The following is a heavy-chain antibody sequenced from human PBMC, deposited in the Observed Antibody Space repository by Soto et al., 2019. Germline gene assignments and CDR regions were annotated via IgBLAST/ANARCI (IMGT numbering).Heavy chain of an antibody. D-gene: IGHD2-15*01. V-gene: IGHV1-24*01. J-gene: IGHJ5*02. CDR2: FDPEDGET. Sequence: QVQLVQSGAEVKKPGASVKVSCKVSGYTLTELSMHWVRQAPGKGLEWMGGFDPEDGETIYAQKFQGRVTMTEDTFTAPAYMELSSLRSGDTAVNYCATGNCSGGSCSGGGFDPWGKGTLVTVSS. CDR1: GYTLTELS. CDR3: ATGNCSGGSCSGGGFDP.